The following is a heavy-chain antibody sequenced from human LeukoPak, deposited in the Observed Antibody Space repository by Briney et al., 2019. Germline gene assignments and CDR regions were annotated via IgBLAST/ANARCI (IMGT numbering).Heavy chain of an antibody. J-gene: IGHJ4*02. CDR2: IILMFGTT. Sequence: PMASVKISFKASGGPFRSAAMSWVRQAPGQGLEWVGNIILMFGTTTYSQNFQGRVTISADESTTTVYMELTRLTSDDTAIYYCTRDEYKGSATFNYWGQGTQVIVSS. CDR3: TRDEYKGSATFNY. D-gene: IGHD1-1*01. CDR1: GGPFRSAA. V-gene: IGHV1-69*15.